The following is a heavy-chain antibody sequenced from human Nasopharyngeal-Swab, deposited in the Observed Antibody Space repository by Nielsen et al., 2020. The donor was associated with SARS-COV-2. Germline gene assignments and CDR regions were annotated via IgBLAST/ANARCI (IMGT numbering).Heavy chain of an antibody. CDR3: ASSAVVANINGWFDP. V-gene: IGHV4-31*02. Sequence: PGKGLEWIGYIYYSGSIYYNPSLKSRVTISVDTSKNQFSLKLSSVTAADTAVYYCASSAVVANINGWFDPWGQGTPVTVSS. CDR2: IYYSGSI. J-gene: IGHJ5*02. D-gene: IGHD5-12*01.